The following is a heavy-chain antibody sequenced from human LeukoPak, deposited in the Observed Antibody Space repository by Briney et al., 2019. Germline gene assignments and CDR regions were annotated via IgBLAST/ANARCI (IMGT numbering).Heavy chain of an antibody. Sequence: GGSLRLSCAASEFTFSSYSMNWVRQAPGQGLEWVSSISSTSSNIYYADSVKGRFTVSRDNAKHSLYLQMNSLRADDTAVYYCARVGYYDFWSGSNYFDYWGQGTLVTVSS. CDR1: EFTFSSYS. D-gene: IGHD3-3*01. V-gene: IGHV3-21*01. CDR3: ARVGYYDFWSGSNYFDY. J-gene: IGHJ4*02. CDR2: ISSTSSNI.